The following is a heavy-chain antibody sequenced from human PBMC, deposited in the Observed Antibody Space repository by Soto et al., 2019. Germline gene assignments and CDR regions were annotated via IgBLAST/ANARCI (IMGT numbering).Heavy chain of an antibody. CDR3: ARTDRDFYGLDV. CDR2: ISAAGDP. V-gene: IGHV3-13*05. CDR1: GFTFRNYD. J-gene: IGHJ6*02. Sequence: EVQLVESGGGLVQPGGSLXLSCEASGFTFRNYDMHWVRQGTGKGLEWVSGISAAGDPDYADSVEGRFTISRENAQNSFFLQMNSLRVGDXAXXXCARTDRDFYGLDVWGQGTTVIVSS.